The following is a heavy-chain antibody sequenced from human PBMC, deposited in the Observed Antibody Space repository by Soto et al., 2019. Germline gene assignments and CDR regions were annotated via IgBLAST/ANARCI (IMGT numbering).Heavy chain of an antibody. CDR1: GGSISSSSYY. D-gene: IGHD3-10*01. J-gene: IGHJ6*02. V-gene: IGHV4-39*01. CDR3: SGHYTNRFGYYGMGV. CDR2: IYYSGST. Sequence: QLQLQESGPGLVKPSETLSLTCTVSGGSISSSSYYWGWIRQPPGKGLEWIGSIYYSGSTYYNPTITSRGTLYVDTCKNQFSLQLTAATAADTAVYSCSGHYTNRFGYYGMGVWGQGTTVTVSS.